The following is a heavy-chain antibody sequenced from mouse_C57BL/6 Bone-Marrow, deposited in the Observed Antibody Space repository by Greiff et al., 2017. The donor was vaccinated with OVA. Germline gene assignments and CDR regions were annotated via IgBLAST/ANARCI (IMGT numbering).Heavy chain of an antibody. CDR1: GYTFTNYW. D-gene: IGHD4-1*01. V-gene: IGHV1-63*01. CDR3: AIKLGDYAMDY. J-gene: IGHJ4*01. CDR2: IYPGGGYT. Sequence: VKVVESGAELVRPGTSVKMSCKASGYTFTNYWIGWAKQRPGHGLEWIGDIYPGGGYTNYNEKFKGKATLTADKSSSTAYMQFSSLTSEDSAIYYCAIKLGDYAMDYWGQGTSVTVSS.